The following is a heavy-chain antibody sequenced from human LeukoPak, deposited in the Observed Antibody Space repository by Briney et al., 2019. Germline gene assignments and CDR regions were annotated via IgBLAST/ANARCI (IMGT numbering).Heavy chain of an antibody. D-gene: IGHD2-15*01. CDR1: GFTFDDYA. Sequence: GGSLRLSCAASGFTFDDYAMHWVRQAPGKGLEWVSGISWNSGSIGYADSVKGRFTISRDNAKNSLYLQMNSLRAEDTALYYCAKDISMVAALPDYWGQGTLVTVSS. J-gene: IGHJ4*02. V-gene: IGHV3-9*01. CDR3: AKDISMVAALPDY. CDR2: ISWNSGSI.